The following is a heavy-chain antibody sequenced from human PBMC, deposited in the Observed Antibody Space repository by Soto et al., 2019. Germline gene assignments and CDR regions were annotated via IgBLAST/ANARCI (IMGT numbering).Heavy chain of an antibody. CDR2: IIPVFQTA. CDR1: GGLFSSYP. J-gene: IGHJ4*02. Sequence: QEQLVQSGAEVKKPGSSVKVSCKASGGLFSSYPISWVRQVPGQGLEWMGGIIPVFQTAYYTQRFQGRVTITADESTNTAHMELSSPRSEDTAIYYCARGSSGYTWSHKVWGQGTLVTVSS. D-gene: IGHD3-22*01. CDR3: ARGSSGYTWSHKV. V-gene: IGHV1-69*01.